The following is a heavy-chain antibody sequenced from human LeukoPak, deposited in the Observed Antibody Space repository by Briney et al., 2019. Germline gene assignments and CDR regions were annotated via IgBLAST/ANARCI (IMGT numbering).Heavy chain of an antibody. CDR1: GFTFSSYS. V-gene: IGHV3-21*01. CDR3: ARDVSPYIYYDSSGPGY. J-gene: IGHJ4*02. D-gene: IGHD3-22*01. CDR2: ISRSSSYI. Sequence: GGSLRLSCAASGFTFSSYSMNWVRQAPGKGLEWVSSISRSSSYIYYADSVKGRFTISRDNAENSLYLKMNSLRAEDTAVYYCARDVSPYIYYDSSGPGYWGQGTLVTVSS.